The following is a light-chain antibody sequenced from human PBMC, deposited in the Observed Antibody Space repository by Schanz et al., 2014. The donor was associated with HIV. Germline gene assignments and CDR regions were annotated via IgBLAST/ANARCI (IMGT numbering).Light chain of an antibody. CDR2: AAS. V-gene: IGKV1-6*01. Sequence: AIQMTKSPSSLSASVGDRVTITCRASQGIRNDLGWYQQKPGKAPKLLIYAASSLQSGVPSRFSGSGSGTDFTLTISSLQPEDFATYYCLQDYHYRWAFGQGTKVEIK. CDR3: LQDYHYRWA. J-gene: IGKJ1*01. CDR1: QGIRND.